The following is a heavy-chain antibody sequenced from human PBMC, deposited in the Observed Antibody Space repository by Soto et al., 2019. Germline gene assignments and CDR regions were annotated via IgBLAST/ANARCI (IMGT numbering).Heavy chain of an antibody. D-gene: IGHD5-18*01. V-gene: IGHV3-23*01. CDR3: AKGIRGYSYGPDY. J-gene: IGHJ4*02. CDR1: GFTFSSYA. Sequence: GGTLRLSCAASGFTFSSYAMSWVRQAPGKGLEWVSAISGSGGSTYYADSVKGRFTISRDNSKNTLYLQMNSLRAEDTAVYYCAKGIRGYSYGPDYWGQGTLVTVSS. CDR2: ISGSGGST.